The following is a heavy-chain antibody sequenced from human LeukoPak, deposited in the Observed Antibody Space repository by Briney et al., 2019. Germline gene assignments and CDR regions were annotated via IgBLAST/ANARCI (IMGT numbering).Heavy chain of an antibody. CDR2: ISNSGSTI. CDR3: ARDDGGSSPFDY. Sequence: PGGSLRLSCAASGFTFSSYEMHWVRQAPGKGLEWVSYISNSGSTIYYADSVKGRSTISRDNTKNSLYLLMNSLRAEDTAVYYCARDDGGSSPFDYWGQGTLVTVSS. J-gene: IGHJ4*02. CDR1: GFTFSSYE. V-gene: IGHV3-48*03. D-gene: IGHD4-23*01.